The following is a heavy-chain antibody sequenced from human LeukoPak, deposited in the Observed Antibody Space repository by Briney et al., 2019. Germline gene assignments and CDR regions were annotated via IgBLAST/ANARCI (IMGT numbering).Heavy chain of an antibody. CDR1: GGPISSYY. Sequence: SSETLSLTCTVSGGPISSYYWSWIRQPPGKGLEWIGYIYYSGSTNYNPSLKSRVTISVDTSKNQFSLKLSSVTAADTAVYYCARNYDSSGYTTFGYWGQGTLVTVSS. D-gene: IGHD3-22*01. CDR2: IYYSGST. CDR3: ARNYDSSGYTTFGY. V-gene: IGHV4-59*01. J-gene: IGHJ4*02.